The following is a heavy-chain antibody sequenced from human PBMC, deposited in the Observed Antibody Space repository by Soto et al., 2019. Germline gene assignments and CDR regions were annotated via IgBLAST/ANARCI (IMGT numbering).Heavy chain of an antibody. D-gene: IGHD2-21*02. CDR2: IYSGGST. CDR1: GFTVSSKY. CDR3: ARDLAYCGGDCARRAFDI. V-gene: IGHV3-66*01. Sequence: GGSLRLSCAASGFTVSSKYMSWVRQAPGKGLEWVSVIYSGGSTYYADSVKGRFTISRHNSKNTLYLQMNSLRAEDTAVYYCARDLAYCGGDCARRAFDIWGQGTMVTVSS. J-gene: IGHJ3*02.